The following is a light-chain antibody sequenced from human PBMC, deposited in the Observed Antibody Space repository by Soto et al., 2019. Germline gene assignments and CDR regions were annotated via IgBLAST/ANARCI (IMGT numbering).Light chain of an antibody. J-gene: IGLJ2*01. V-gene: IGLV1-44*01. CDR2: GNN. CDR3: AAWDGSLNNVL. Sequence: QAVVTQPPSASGTPGQRVTISCSGSGSSIGTNTVNWYRQLPGTAPKLLIYGNNQRPSGVPDRCSGSKSGTSASLGISGLQSEDEADYYCAAWDGSLNNVLFGGGTKVTVL. CDR1: GSSIGTNT.